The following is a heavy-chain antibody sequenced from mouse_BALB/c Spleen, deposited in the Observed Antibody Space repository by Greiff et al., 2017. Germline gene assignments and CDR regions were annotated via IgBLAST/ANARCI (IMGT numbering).Heavy chain of an antibody. V-gene: IGHV5-6-3*01. J-gene: IGHJ3*01. CDR1: GFTFSSYG. Sequence: EVKLQESGGGLVQPGGSLKLSCAASGFTFSSYGMSWVRQTPDKRLELVATINSNGGTTYYPDSVKGRFTISRDNAKNTLYLQMSSLKSEDTAMYYCARNYYGSKGFAYWGQGTLVTVSA. CDR3: ARNYYGSKGFAY. CDR2: INSNGGTT. D-gene: IGHD1-1*01.